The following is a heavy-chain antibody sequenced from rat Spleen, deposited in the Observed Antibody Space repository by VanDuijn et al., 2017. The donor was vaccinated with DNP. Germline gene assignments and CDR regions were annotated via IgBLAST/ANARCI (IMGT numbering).Heavy chain of an antibody. D-gene: IGHD3-5*01. CDR2: IWNTEDT. Sequence: QVQLKESGPGLVQPSQTLSLTCTVAGFSLTTYNVHWVRQPPGKGLGWMGVIWNTEDTRYNSALKTRLSISKDTSKSQVFLKMNSLQTDDTATYYWSMSLGPFSYWGQGTLVTVSS. V-gene: IGHV2-41*01. CDR1: GFSLTTYN. CDR3: SMSLGPFSY. J-gene: IGHJ3*01.